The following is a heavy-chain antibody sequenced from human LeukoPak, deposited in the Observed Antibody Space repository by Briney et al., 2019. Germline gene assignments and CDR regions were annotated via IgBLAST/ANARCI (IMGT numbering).Heavy chain of an antibody. D-gene: IGHD3-22*01. Sequence: GGSLRLSCAASGFTFSNYAMSWVRQAPGKGLEWVSIISESGGSTNYADSVKGRFTISRGNSKNTLFLQMNSLRAEDTAVYYCARRYYDTSGYYSLDYWGQGTLVTVSS. CDR1: GFTFSNYA. CDR2: ISESGGST. J-gene: IGHJ4*02. CDR3: ARRYYDTSGYYSLDY. V-gene: IGHV3-23*01.